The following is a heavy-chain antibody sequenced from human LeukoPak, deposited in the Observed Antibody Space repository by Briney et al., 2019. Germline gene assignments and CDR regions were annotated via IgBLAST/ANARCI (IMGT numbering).Heavy chain of an antibody. CDR2: INAGNGNI. Sequence: ASVKVSCKASGHTSTTYAIHWVRQAPGQGLEWMGWINAGNGNIKYSQKLQGRVTIIGDTSASTAYMELSSLRSEDTAVYYRARGYCSSTSCYMDVWGQGTTVT. CDR3: ARGYCSSTSCYMDV. J-gene: IGHJ6*02. D-gene: IGHD2-2*01. V-gene: IGHV1-3*01. CDR1: GHTSTTYA.